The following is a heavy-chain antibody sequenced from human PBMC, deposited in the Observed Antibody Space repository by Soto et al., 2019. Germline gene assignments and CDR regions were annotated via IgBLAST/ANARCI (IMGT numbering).Heavy chain of an antibody. V-gene: IGHV3-30*18. D-gene: IGHD3-3*01. J-gene: IGHJ6*02. CDR1: GFTFSSYG. CDR2: ISYDGSNK. CDR3: AKDRVLRLLEWLPGIRYGMDV. Sequence: QVQLVESGGGVVQPGRSLRLSCAASGFTFSSYGMHWVRQAPGKGLEWVAVISYDGSNKYYADSVKGRFTISRDNSKNTLYLQMNSLRAEDTAVYYCAKDRVLRLLEWLPGIRYGMDVWGQGTTVTVSS.